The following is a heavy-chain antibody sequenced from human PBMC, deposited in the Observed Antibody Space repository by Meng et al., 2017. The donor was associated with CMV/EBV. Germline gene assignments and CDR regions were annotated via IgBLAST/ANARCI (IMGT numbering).Heavy chain of an antibody. D-gene: IGHD4-11*01. CDR1: RFTFSSYW. CDR3: ARDLGYSNCLDY. J-gene: IGHJ4*02. V-gene: IGHV3-74*01. Sequence: GESLKISCAASRFTFSSYWMHWVRQAPGKGLVWVSRINSDGSSTSYADSVKGRFTISRDNAKNTLYLQMNSLRAEDTAVYYCARDLGYSNCLDYWGQGTLVTVSS. CDR2: INSDGSST.